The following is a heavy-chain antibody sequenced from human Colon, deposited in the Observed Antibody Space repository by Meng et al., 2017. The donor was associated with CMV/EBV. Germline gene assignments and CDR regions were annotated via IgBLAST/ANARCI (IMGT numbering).Heavy chain of an antibody. CDR3: AKGPSGPSPRNNWFGP. CDR1: GFTFDSYA. D-gene: IGHD1-14*01. J-gene: IGHJ5*02. Sequence: GESLKISCEASGFTFDSYAVSWVRQAPGKGLEWVAGISADGVVTFYTESVKGHFTISRDNSMNTLYLQMTGLRVEDTAFYFCAKGPSGPSPRNNWFGPWGQGTLVTVS. V-gene: IGHV3-23*01. CDR2: ISADGVVT.